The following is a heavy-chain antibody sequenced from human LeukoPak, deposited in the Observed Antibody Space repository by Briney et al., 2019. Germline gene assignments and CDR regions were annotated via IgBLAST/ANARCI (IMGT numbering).Heavy chain of an antibody. D-gene: IGHD3-22*01. CDR2: ISGSGADT. CDR1: GFTFSSYA. Sequence: SGGSLRLSCAASGFTFSSYAMTWVRQAPGKGLEWVSAISGSGADTYYADSVKGRFTISRDDSKNTLYLHMNSLRAEDTAVYYCAKGQLDDSSGYCYSGYFDLWGRGSLVTVSS. CDR3: AKGQLDDSSGYCYSGYFDL. V-gene: IGHV3-23*01. J-gene: IGHJ2*01.